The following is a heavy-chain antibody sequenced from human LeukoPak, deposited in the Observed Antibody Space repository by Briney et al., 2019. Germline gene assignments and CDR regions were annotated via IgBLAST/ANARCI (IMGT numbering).Heavy chain of an antibody. Sequence: SVKVSCKASGGTFSSYAISWVRQAPGQGLEWMGGIIPIFGTANYAQKFQGRVTITADESTSTAYMELSSLRSEDTAVYYCARRGYSDPDAFDIWGQGTMVTVSS. CDR3: ARRGYSDPDAFDI. J-gene: IGHJ3*02. D-gene: IGHD5-18*01. CDR1: GGTFSSYA. CDR2: IIPIFGTA. V-gene: IGHV1-69*13.